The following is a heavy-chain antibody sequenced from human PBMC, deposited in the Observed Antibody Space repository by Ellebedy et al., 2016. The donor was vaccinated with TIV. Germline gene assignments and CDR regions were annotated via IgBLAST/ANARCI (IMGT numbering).Heavy chain of an antibody. Sequence: GESLKISCAASGFTFSSYWMHWVRQAPGKGLVWVSGINSDGSSTTYADSVKGRLTISRDNAKNTLYLQMNSLRAEDTTVYYCILSQHYYDSSGYWDWGQGTLVTVSS. V-gene: IGHV3-74*01. CDR3: ILSQHYYDSSGYWD. D-gene: IGHD3-22*01. CDR1: GFTFSSYW. J-gene: IGHJ4*02. CDR2: INSDGSST.